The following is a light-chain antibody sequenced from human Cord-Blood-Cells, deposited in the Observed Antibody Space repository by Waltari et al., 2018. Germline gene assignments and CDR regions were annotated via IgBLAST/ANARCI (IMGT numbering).Light chain of an antibody. Sequence: SYELTQPPSVSVSPGQTASITCSGDKLGEKYACWYQQKPGQSPVLVIYHDSNRPSGIPERFSGSNSWNTATLTISGTQAMDEADYYCQAWDSSTEVFGTGTKVTVL. CDR2: HDS. CDR3: QAWDSSTEV. CDR1: KLGEKY. J-gene: IGLJ1*01. V-gene: IGLV3-1*01.